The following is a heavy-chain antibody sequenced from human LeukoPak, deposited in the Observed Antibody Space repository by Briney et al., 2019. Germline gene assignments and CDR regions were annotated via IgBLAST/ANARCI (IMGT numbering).Heavy chain of an antibody. CDR3: ARDSWAIGFGPSDY. CDR1: GYTFTSYA. D-gene: IGHD3-10*01. Sequence: ASVKVSCKASGYTFTSYAMNWVRQAPGQGLEWMGWINTNTGNPTYAQGFTGRFVFSLDTSASTAYLQISSLKAEDTAVYYCARDSWAIGFGPSDYWGQGTLVTVSS. V-gene: IGHV7-4-1*02. J-gene: IGHJ4*02. CDR2: INTNTGNP.